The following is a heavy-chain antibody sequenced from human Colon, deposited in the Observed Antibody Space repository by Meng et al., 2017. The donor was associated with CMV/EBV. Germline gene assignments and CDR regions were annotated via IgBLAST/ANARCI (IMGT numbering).Heavy chain of an antibody. J-gene: IGHJ4*02. CDR1: GIPFSSSG. D-gene: IGHD2-21*01. V-gene: IGHV3-30*02. CDR2: IRHDGSNE. CDR3: ARDKGVRTFDT. Sequence: QGRLGESGGGGGQPGGSLRLVCAASGIPFSSSGMHWVRQAPGKGLEWVALIRHDGSNEYYAESVRGRFTISRDNSKNTVYLQMNSLRSEDTAVYYCARDKGVRTFDTWGQGILVTVSS.